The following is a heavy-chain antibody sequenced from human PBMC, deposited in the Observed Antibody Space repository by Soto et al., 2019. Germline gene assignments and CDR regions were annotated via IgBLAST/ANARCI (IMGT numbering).Heavy chain of an antibody. J-gene: IGHJ4*02. CDR3: AKAWGIDY. CDR2: MSGSGSST. D-gene: IGHD7-27*01. V-gene: IGHV3-23*01. Sequence: EVQLLESGGGLVEPGGSRRLSCAASGFTFSSYTMSWVRQAPGKGLEWVSTMSGSGSSTYSADSVKGRFTISRDNSKNNLYLQMNSLRVEDTAIYYCAKAWGIDYWGPGTLVTVSS. CDR1: GFTFSSYT.